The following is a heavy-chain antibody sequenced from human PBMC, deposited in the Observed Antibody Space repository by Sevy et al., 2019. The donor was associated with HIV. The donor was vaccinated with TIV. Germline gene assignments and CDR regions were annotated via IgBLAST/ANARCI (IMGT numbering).Heavy chain of an antibody. D-gene: IGHD6-19*01. CDR3: ATPRASGWYEGTGGYFDL. J-gene: IGHJ2*01. V-gene: IGHV4-39*01. CDR1: GGSISTSSYY. CDR2: MYSTGST. Sequence: SETLSLTCTVSGGSISTSSYYWGWIRQPPGKALEWIGSMYSTGSTSYNPSLKSRVTIFVDTSKNQFSLKLTSAIATDTAVYDCATPRASGWYEGTGGYFDLWGRGTLVTVSS.